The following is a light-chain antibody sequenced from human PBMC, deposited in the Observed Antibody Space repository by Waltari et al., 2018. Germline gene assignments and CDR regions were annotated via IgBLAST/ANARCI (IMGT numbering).Light chain of an antibody. CDR1: RSIIKN. Sequence: SYELAQPLSVSVALGQTATITCGGNRSIIKNVHWYQQKPGQAPVLVIYRDNNRPSGIPERFSGSISENTATRTISRAQVGDEADYYCQVWDSSTVVFGGGTKLTVL. J-gene: IGLJ3*02. V-gene: IGLV3-9*01. CDR2: RDN. CDR3: QVWDSSTVV.